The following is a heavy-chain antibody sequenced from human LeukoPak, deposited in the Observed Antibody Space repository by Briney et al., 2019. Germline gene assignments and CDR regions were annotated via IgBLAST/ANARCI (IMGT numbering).Heavy chain of an antibody. V-gene: IGHV1-46*01. CDR2: INPSGGST. CDR1: GYSFTSYY. CDR3: ARDRTRYGDYVSLSDY. J-gene: IGHJ4*02. D-gene: IGHD4-17*01. Sequence: ESLKISCKGSGYSFTSYYMHWVRQAPEQGLEWMGIINPSGGSTSYAQKFQGRVTMTRDTSTSTVYMELSSLRSEDTAVYYCARDRTRYGDYVSLSDYWGQGTLVTVSS.